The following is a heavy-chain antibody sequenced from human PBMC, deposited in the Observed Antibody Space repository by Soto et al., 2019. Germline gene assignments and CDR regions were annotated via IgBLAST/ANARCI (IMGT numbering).Heavy chain of an antibody. V-gene: IGHV1-69*08. CDR2: IIPILGIA. Sequence: QVQLVQSGAEVKKPGSSVKVSCKASGGTFSSYTISWVRQAPGQGLEWMGRIIPILGIANYAQKFQGRVTITADKSTSTASMELSSLRSEDTAVYYCARDGDYSNRQNDYWGQGALVSVSS. CDR3: ARDGDYSNRQNDY. CDR1: GGTFSSYT. D-gene: IGHD4-4*01. J-gene: IGHJ4*02.